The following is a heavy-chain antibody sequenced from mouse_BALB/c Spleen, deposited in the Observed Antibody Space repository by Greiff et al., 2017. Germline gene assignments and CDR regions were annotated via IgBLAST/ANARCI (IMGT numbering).Heavy chain of an antibody. J-gene: IGHJ2*01. V-gene: IGHV1S56*01. Sequence: VQLQQSGPELVKPGASVRISCKASGYTFTSYYIHWVKQRPGQGLEWIGWIYPGNVNTKYNEKFKGKATLTADKSSSTAYMQLSSLTSEDSAVYFCARTYYRSYFDYWGQGTTLTVSS. D-gene: IGHD2-14*01. CDR1: GYTFTSYY. CDR2: IYPGNVNT. CDR3: ARTYYRSYFDY.